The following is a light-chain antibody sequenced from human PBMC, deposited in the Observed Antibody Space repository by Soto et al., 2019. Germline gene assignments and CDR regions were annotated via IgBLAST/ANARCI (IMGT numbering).Light chain of an antibody. CDR2: GAS. J-gene: IGKJ2*01. CDR1: QSVSSN. V-gene: IGKV3D-15*01. Sequence: EIVMTQSPATLSVCPGERATLSCRASQSVSSNLAWYQQKPGQAPRLLIYGASIKATGIPARFSGSGSGTEFTLTISSLQSEDFAVYYCKKYNNWPLMENFGQGTKGDIK. CDR3: KKYNNWPLMEN.